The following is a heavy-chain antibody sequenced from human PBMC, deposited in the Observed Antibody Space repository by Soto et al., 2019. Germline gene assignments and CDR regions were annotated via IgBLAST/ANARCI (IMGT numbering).Heavy chain of an antibody. CDR2: IYSGGKT. Sequence: GESLKISCAASGLSVSTNFMSWVRQAPGKGLEWLAVIYSGGKTFYADSVKGRFTISKDNSKDTLSLQMNSLRAEDTAVYYCTRDAPGERPYYFYYYGMDVWGQGTTVTVSS. V-gene: IGHV3-53*01. J-gene: IGHJ6*02. CDR3: TRDAPGERPYYFYYYGMDV. CDR1: GLSVSTNF.